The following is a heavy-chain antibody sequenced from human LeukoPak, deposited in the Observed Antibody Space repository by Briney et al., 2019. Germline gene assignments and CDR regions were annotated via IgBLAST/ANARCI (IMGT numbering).Heavy chain of an antibody. J-gene: IGHJ5*02. V-gene: IGHV3-15*01. CDR3: AWYYFNRLDP. CDR2: NKRLTDGGAP. D-gene: IGHD2/OR15-2a*01. CDR1: GFPFTSAW. Sequence: GGSLRLSCAASGFPFTSAWMIWVRQAPGKGLEWVGRNKRLTDGGAPEYAAPVKDRFTISRDDSQNALYLHMNDLRTEDTAMYYCAWYYFNRLDPWGQGTLVTVSS.